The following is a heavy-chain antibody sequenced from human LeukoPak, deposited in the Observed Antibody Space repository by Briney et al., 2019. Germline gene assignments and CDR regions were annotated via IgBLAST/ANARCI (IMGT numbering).Heavy chain of an antibody. V-gene: IGHV3-30*02. Sequence: GGSLRLSCAASGFTFSSYEMNWVRQAPGKGLEWVAFIRYDGSNKYYADSVKGRFTISRDNSKNTLYLQMNSLRAEDTAVYYCAKDQGVNFFDYWGQGTLVTVSS. CDR1: GFTFSSYE. D-gene: IGHD2-8*01. J-gene: IGHJ4*02. CDR2: IRYDGSNK. CDR3: AKDQGVNFFDY.